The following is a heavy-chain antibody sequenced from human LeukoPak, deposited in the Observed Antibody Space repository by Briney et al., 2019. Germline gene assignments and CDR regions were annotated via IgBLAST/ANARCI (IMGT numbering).Heavy chain of an antibody. CDR1: GFTFSSYA. V-gene: IGHV3-23*01. Sequence: GGSLRLSCAASGFTFSSYAMSWVRQAPGKGLEWVSAISGSGGSTYYADSVKGRFTISRDNSKNTLYLQMNSLRAEDTAVYYCAKAPLWFGELFCYFDYWGQGTLVTVSS. CDR3: AKAPLWFGELFCYFDY. J-gene: IGHJ4*02. CDR2: ISGSGGST. D-gene: IGHD3-10*01.